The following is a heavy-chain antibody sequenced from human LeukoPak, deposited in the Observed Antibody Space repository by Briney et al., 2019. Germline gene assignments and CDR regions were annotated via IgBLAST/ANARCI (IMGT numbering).Heavy chain of an antibody. CDR3: AIDSWELRGY. J-gene: IGHJ4*02. V-gene: IGHV3-7*01. CDR1: GVSFSSYW. CDR2: IKQDGSER. Sequence: PGGSLRLSCAASGVSFSSYWMSWVRQAPGKGLEWVANIKQDGSERYYVDSVKGRFTISRDNAKNSQFLQMNSLRAEDTAVYYCAIDSWELRGYWGQGALVTVSS. D-gene: IGHD1-26*01.